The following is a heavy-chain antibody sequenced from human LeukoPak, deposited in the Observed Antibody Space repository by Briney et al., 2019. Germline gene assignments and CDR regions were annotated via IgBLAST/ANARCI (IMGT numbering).Heavy chain of an antibody. D-gene: IGHD3-22*01. CDR1: GYTFSNYW. J-gene: IGHJ4*02. Sequence: GESLKISCTGSGYTFSNYWIVWVRQMPEKGLEWMGIIYPGDSDTTYSPSFQGQVTISADTSIRSAFLQWSNLRASDTAIYYCAGLFYYDNSKSFDYWGQGTPVTVSS. CDR3: AGLFYYDNSKSFDY. CDR2: IYPGDSDT. V-gene: IGHV5-51*01.